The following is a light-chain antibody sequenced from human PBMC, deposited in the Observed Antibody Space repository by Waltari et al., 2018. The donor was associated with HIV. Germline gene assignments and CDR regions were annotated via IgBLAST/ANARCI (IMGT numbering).Light chain of an antibody. V-gene: IGKV3-20*01. CDR1: QPLISDY. J-gene: IGKJ4*02. CDR3: QHSFGT. Sequence: EVVLTQSPGTLSLSPGERATLSCRASQPLISDYLAWYQQKPGQAPSLLVYSASNRAAGVPDMFDGGGFGTDFTLTISRLEPEDSAVYYCQHSFGTFGRGTRVEI. CDR2: SAS.